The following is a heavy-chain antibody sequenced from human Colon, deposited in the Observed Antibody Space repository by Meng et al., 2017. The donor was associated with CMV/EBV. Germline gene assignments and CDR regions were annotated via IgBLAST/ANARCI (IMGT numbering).Heavy chain of an antibody. CDR1: EFSVSSVY. CDR3: ARITTFGTGLHGMDV. Sequence: GESLKISCAASEFSVSSVYMSWVRQAPGKGLGWVANINEDGGEIYYVDSLKGRFTISRDNAKNSLYLQMNSLRAEDSAVYYCARITTFGTGLHGMDVWGQGTTVTVSS. CDR2: INEDGGEI. V-gene: IGHV3-7*01. D-gene: IGHD3-3*01. J-gene: IGHJ6*02.